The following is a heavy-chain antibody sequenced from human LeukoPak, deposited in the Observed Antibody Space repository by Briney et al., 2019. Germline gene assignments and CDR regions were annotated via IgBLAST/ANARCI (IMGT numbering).Heavy chain of an antibody. V-gene: IGHV4-61*05. Sequence: PSETLSLTCTVSGGSISSSSYYWGWIRQPPGKGLEWIGYIYYSGSTNYNPSLKSRVTISVDTSKNQFSLKLSSVTAADTAVYYCARISTIFGVVIEYYFDYWGQGTLVTVSS. CDR3: ARISTIFGVVIEYYFDY. D-gene: IGHD3-3*01. CDR1: GGSISSSSYY. J-gene: IGHJ4*02. CDR2: IYYSGST.